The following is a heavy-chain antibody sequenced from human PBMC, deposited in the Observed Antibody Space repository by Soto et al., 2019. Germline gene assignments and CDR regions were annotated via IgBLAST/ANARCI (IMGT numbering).Heavy chain of an antibody. CDR1: GYSFTSYW. J-gene: IGHJ6*02. CDR2: IYPGDSDT. D-gene: IGHD6-13*01. V-gene: IGHV5-51*01. Sequence: GESLKISCKGSGYSFTSYWIGWSRQMPGKGLEWMGIIYPGDSDTRYSPSFQGQVTISADKSISTAYLQWSSLKASDTAMYYCARTAAAGKYYYGMDVWGQGTTVTVSS. CDR3: ARTAAAGKYYYGMDV.